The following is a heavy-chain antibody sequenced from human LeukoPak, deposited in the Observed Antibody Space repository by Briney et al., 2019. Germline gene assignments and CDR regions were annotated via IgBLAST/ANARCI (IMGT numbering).Heavy chain of an antibody. J-gene: IGHJ4*02. D-gene: IGHD6-13*01. CDR2: ISGGGGNT. CDR3: ARGTAYSGRSTGDCFDY. V-gene: IGHV3-23*01. CDR1: GFTFSSYV. Sequence: PGGSLRLSCAASGFTFSSYVMNWIRQAPGKGLEWVSGISGGGGNTYYAESVKGRFTISSDNSRTTLFLQVNSLRAEDTAVYYCARGTAYSGRSTGDCFDYWGQGTLVTVSS.